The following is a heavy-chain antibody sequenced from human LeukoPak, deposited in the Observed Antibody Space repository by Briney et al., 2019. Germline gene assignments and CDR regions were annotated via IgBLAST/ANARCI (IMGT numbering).Heavy chain of an antibody. V-gene: IGHV4-59*01. CDR1: GGSISSYY. Sequence: SETLSLTCTVSGGSISSYYWSWIRQPPGKGLEWIGYIHYSGSTHYNPSLKSRVTISVDTSKDQFSLKLSSVTAADTAVYYCARGRQWFDPWGQGTLVTVSS. J-gene: IGHJ5*02. CDR2: IHYSGST. CDR3: ARGRQWFDP.